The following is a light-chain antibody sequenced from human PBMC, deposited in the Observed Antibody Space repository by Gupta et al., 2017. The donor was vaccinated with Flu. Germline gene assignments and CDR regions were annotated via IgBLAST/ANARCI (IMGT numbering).Light chain of an antibody. J-gene: IGLJ3*02. CDR3: EAWDDSLNGVV. CDR2: RND. CDR1: SSNIGNNP. Sequence: QSVLTQPPSASGTPGQRVTISCSGSSSNIGNNPVNWYQQLPGTAPKLLSSRNDQRPSGVPDRFSGSKSGTSASLAISGLQSEDEASYYCEAWDDSLNGVVFGGGTKLTVL. V-gene: IGLV1-44*01.